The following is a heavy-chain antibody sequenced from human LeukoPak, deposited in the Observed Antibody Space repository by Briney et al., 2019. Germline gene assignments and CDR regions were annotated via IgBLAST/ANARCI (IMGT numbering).Heavy chain of an antibody. CDR3: VRDLILVWTPGDDFDH. V-gene: IGHV3-74*01. D-gene: IGHD3-16*01. Sequence: GGSLRLSCAASGFTFSSYSMNWVRQAPGKGLEWVSRINERATIISYADSVKGRFTISRENARNTLYLQMNSLTAEDTAIYYCVRDLILVWTPGDDFDHWGQGTLVTVSS. J-gene: IGHJ4*02. CDR1: GFTFSSYS. CDR2: INERATII.